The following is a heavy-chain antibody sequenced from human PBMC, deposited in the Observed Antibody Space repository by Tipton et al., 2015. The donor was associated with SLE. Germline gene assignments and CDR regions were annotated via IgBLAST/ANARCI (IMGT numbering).Heavy chain of an antibody. CDR1: GGSIRSSNYY. V-gene: IGHV4-39*07. CDR2: VYYSGYT. CDR3: ARAGGYSYGLDYFDY. D-gene: IGHD5-18*01. J-gene: IGHJ4*02. Sequence: TLSLTCTVSGGSIRSSNYYWGWIRQPPGKGLEWIGSVYYSGYTFYNPSLKSRVTISGDTSKNQFSLRVSSVTAADTAVYYCARAGGYSYGLDYFDYWGQGTLVTVSS.